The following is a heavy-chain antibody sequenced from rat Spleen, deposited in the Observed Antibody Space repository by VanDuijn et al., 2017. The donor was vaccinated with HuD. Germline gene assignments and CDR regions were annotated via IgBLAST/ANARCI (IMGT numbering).Heavy chain of an antibody. CDR3: ARQDFDY. CDR2: ITYDGSST. Sequence: EVQLVESGGGLVQPGRSLRLSCAASGFTFSDYNMAWVRQAPRKGLEWVAIITYDGSSTYYRDSVKGRFTISRDNAKSTLYLQMDSLRSEDTATYYCARQDFDYWGQGVMVTVSS. CDR1: GFTFSDYN. V-gene: IGHV5-7*01. J-gene: IGHJ2*01.